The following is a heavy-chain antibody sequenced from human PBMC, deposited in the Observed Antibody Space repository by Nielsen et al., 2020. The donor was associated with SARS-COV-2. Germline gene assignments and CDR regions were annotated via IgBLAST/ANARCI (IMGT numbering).Heavy chain of an antibody. CDR2: IKSKIDGGTT. Sequence: GESLKISSVASGFTFSKAWMSWVRPAPGKGLEWVGCIKSKIDGGTTDYAAPVTDRFTISRDESNNTVYLDMSSLRTEDTAVYYCATARYCSRTSCSAGTYMFDPWCQGTQVIVSS. V-gene: IGHV3-15*01. CDR3: ATARYCSRTSCSAGTYMFDP. J-gene: IGHJ5*02. D-gene: IGHD2-2*01. CDR1: GFTFSKAW.